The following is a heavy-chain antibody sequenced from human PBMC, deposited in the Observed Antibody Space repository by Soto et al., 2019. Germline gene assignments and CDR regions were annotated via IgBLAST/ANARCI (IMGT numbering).Heavy chain of an antibody. D-gene: IGHD3-9*01. CDR2: ISYDASNK. CDR1: GFTFSSYC. Sequence: PGGSLRLSCAASGFTFSSYCMHLVRQTPGNGLECVSVISYDASNKYYADSVKGRFTISRDNSKNTLYLQMNSLRAEDTAVYYWAKDREIFETGYGTDVGGQGTTVTVSS. J-gene: IGHJ6*01. CDR3: AKDREIFETGYGTDV. V-gene: IGHV3-30*18.